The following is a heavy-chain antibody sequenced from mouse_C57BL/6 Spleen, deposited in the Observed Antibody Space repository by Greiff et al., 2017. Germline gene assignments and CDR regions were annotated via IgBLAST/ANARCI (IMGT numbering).Heavy chain of an antibody. CDR2: ILPGSGST. CDR1: GYTFTGYW. D-gene: IGHD2-2*01. J-gene: IGHJ3*01. V-gene: IGHV1-9*01. CDR3: ARVEERGMVTTFGWFAY. Sequence: VQLQQSGAELMKPGASVKLSCKATGYTFTGYWIEWVKQRPGHGLEWIGEILPGSGSTNYNEKFKGKATFTADTSSNTAYMQLSSLTTEDAAIYYCARVEERGMVTTFGWFAYWGQGTLVTVSA.